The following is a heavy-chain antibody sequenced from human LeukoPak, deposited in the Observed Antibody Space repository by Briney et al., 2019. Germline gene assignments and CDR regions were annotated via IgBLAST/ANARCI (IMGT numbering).Heavy chain of an antibody. CDR1: GGSISSSPYY. V-gene: IGHV4-39*07. CDR2: IYYSGTT. Sequence: SETLSLTCTVSGGSISSSPYYWGWIRQPPGKGLEWIGSIYYSGTTHYNPSLKSRVTISVDTSKNQFSLKLSSVTAADTAVYYCARDRYYYDSSGTRWFDPWGQGTLVTVSS. J-gene: IGHJ5*02. D-gene: IGHD3-22*01. CDR3: ARDRYYYDSSGTRWFDP.